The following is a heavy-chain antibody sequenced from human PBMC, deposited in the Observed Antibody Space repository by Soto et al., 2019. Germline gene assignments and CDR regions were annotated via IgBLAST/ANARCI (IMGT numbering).Heavy chain of an antibody. CDR2: TYYRSKWYN. CDR1: GDSVSSNSAA. CDR3: AREGGHLAVADAFDI. Sequence: KQSQTLSLPCAISGDSVSSNSAAWNWIRQSPSRGLEWLGRTYYRSKWYNDYAVSVKSRITINPDTSKNQFSLQLNSVTPEDTAVYYCAREGGHLAVADAFDIWGQGTMVTVSS. V-gene: IGHV6-1*01. D-gene: IGHD6-19*01. J-gene: IGHJ3*02.